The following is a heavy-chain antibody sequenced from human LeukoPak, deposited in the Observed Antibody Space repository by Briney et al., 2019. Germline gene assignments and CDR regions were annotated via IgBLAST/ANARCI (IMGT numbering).Heavy chain of an antibody. D-gene: IGHD3-10*01. CDR3: ARGTMWYGGNY. CDR2: IYYSGST. V-gene: IGHV4-39*07. CDR1: GGSISSSSYY. J-gene: IGHJ4*02. Sequence: SETLSLTCTVSGGSISSSSYYWGWIRQPPGKGLEWIGSIYYSGSTYYNPSLKSRVTMSVDTSKNQFSLKLSSVTAADTAIYYCARGTMWYGGNYWGQGTLVTVSS.